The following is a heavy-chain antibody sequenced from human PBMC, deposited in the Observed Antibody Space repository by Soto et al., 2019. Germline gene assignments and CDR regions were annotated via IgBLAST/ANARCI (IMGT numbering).Heavy chain of an antibody. Sequence: ASVKVSCKASGYTFTGYYMHWVRQAPGQGLEWMGWINPNSGGTSYAQKFQGWVTMTRDTSISTAYMELSRLRSDDTAVYYCARAIWFGEEIYIDYWGQGTLVTVSS. CDR3: ARAIWFGEEIYIDY. D-gene: IGHD3-10*01. CDR2: INPNSGGT. J-gene: IGHJ4*02. V-gene: IGHV1-2*04. CDR1: GYTFTGYY.